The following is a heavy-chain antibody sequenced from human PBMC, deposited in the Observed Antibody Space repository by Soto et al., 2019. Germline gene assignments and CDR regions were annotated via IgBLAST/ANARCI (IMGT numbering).Heavy chain of an antibody. CDR1: GECFTGYS. V-gene: IGHV4-34*01. CDR3: ARHSGSEVVADTYFDS. D-gene: IGHD2-15*01. Sequence: LSLTRPVYGECFTGYSWSRIRQPPGKGLEWIGEINHSGSTNYNPSLKSRVTITVATYKTQFTLKLSSVTAADTDVYYCARHSGSEVVADTYFDSWGQGTLVTVSS. J-gene: IGHJ4*02. CDR2: INHSGST.